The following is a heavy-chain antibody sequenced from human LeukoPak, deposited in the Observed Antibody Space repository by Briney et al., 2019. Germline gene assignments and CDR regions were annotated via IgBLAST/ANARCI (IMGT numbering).Heavy chain of an antibody. V-gene: IGHV4-4*07. CDR1: GGSLSSYY. CDR3: ARDLDYYDSSGRWGAFDI. D-gene: IGHD3-22*01. CDR2: IYTSGST. J-gene: IGHJ3*02. Sequence: PSETLSLTCTVSGGSLSSYYWSWIRQPAGKGLEWIGRIYTSGSTNYNPSLKSRVTMSVDTSKNQFSLKLSSVTAADTAVYYCARDLDYYDSSGRWGAFDIWGQGTMVTVSS.